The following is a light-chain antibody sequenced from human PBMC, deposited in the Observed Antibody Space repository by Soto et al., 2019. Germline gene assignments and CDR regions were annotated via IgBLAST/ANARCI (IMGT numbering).Light chain of an antibody. Sequence: QSLLTKTPSASGTPGQRVTISCSGSSSNIGSNTVNWYQQLPGTAPKLLIHANNQRPSGVPDRFSGSKSGTSASLAISWLQSEEADYYCAAWDDSLNGYVFGTGTKV. CDR2: ANN. CDR3: AAWDDSLNGYV. CDR1: SSNIGSNT. J-gene: IGLJ1*01. V-gene: IGLV1-44*01.